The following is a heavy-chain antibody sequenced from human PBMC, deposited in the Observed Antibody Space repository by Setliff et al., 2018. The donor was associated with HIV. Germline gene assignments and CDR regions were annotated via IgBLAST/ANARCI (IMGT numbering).Heavy chain of an antibody. Sequence: SETLSLTCTVSGGSISSTNYFWGWIRQPPGKGLEWIGTIYYHGSTYYNPSLKSRVTISIDTSKNQFTLQLTSVTAADTAVYYCVNPSGAMGDFDSWGQGTLVTVSS. CDR3: VNPSGAMGDFDS. CDR2: IYYHGST. CDR1: GGSISSTNYF. V-gene: IGHV4-39*01. D-gene: IGHD3-16*01. J-gene: IGHJ4*02.